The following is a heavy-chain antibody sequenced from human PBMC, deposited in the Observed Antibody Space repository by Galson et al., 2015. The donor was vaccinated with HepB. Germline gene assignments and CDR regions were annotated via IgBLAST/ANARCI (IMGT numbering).Heavy chain of an antibody. CDR2: ISYDGSVK. CDR3: ARDLSGQYVPGYY. CDR1: GFFFNTYA. V-gene: IGHV3-30*09. Sequence: SLRLSCAASGFFFNTYAMHWVRQAPGKGLEWVTFISYDGSVKYYADSVKGRFAISRDNSKNMLYLQVNSLRAEDTALYYCARDLSGQYVPGYYWGQGAPVTVSS. J-gene: IGHJ4*02. D-gene: IGHD6-19*01.